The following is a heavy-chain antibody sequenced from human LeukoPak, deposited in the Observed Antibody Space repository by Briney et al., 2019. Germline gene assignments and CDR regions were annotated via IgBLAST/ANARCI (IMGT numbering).Heavy chain of an antibody. CDR2: IYHSGST. Sequence: PSETLSLTCTVSGYSISSGYYWGWIRQPPGKGLEWIGSIYHSGSTYYNPSPKSRVTISVDTSKNQLSLKLTSVTAADTAVYYCTREPVPWGQGTLVTVSS. CDR1: GYSISSGYY. J-gene: IGHJ4*02. CDR3: TREPVP. V-gene: IGHV4-38-2*02. D-gene: IGHD6-19*01.